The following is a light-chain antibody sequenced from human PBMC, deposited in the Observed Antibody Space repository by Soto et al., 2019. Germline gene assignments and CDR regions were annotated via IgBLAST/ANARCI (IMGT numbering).Light chain of an antibody. V-gene: IGKV3-20*01. Sequence: EIVLTQSPGTMSLSPGESATLSCRASQSVSSNSLAWYRRNPGQPPSLLIYGTSTRATDIPRRFSGSGSGIVFTLTITRLEPEDFAVYFCLQYGDSPPTCGQGTKMEVK. CDR3: LQYGDSPPT. CDR1: QSVSSNS. J-gene: IGKJ1*01. CDR2: GTS.